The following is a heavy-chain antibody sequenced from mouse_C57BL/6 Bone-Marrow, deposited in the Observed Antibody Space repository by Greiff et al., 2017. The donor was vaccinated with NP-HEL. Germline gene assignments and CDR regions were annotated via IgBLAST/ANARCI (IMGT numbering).Heavy chain of an antibody. CDR1: GYSFTSYY. J-gene: IGHJ2*01. Sequence: VQRVESGPELVKPGASVKISCKASGYSFTSYYIHWVKQRPGQGLEWIGWIYPGSGNTKYNEKFKGKATLTADTSSSTAYMQLSSLTSEDSAVYYCAPLTDPYYFDYWGQGTTLTVSS. CDR3: APLTDPYYFDY. CDR2: IYPGSGNT. V-gene: IGHV1-66*01. D-gene: IGHD4-1*01.